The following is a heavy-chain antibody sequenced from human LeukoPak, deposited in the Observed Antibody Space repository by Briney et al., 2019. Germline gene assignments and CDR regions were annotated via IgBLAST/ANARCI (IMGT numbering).Heavy chain of an antibody. CDR1: GYTLTSYD. J-gene: IGHJ4*02. CDR2: MNPNSGRT. D-gene: IGHD3-22*01. CDR3: ARARFLDYYDSSGYYFGY. Sequence: ASVKVSCKASGYTLTSYDINWVRQATGQGLEWMGWMNPNSGRTGYAQNFQGRITITRNTSISTAYMELSSLRSEDTAVYYCARARFLDYYDSSGYYFGYWGQGTLVTVSS. V-gene: IGHV1-8*01.